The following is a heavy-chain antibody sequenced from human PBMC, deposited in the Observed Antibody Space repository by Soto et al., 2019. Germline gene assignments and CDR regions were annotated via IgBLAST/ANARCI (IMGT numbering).Heavy chain of an antibody. CDR2: INPSGGST. V-gene: IGHV1-46*03. CDR3: ARGKNFVELELCDAFDI. Sequence: ASVKVSCKASGYTFTSYYMHWVRQAPGQGLEWMGIINPSGGSTSYAQKFQGRVTMTRDTSTSTVYMELSSLRSEDTAVYYCARGKNFVELELCDAFDIWGQGTMVPVSS. CDR1: GYTFTSYY. J-gene: IGHJ3*02. D-gene: IGHD1-7*01.